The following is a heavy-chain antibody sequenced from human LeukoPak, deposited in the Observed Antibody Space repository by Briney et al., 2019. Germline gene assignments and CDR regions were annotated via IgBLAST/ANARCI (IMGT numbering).Heavy chain of an antibody. CDR1: GYSISSSYY. Sequence: SETLSLTCTVSGYSISSSYYWGWIRQPPGKGLEWIGSIYYSGITYYNPSLKSRVTISVDTSKNQFSLKLSSVTAADTAVYYCARAAGGYCSGGSCSLYYYYGMDVWGQGTTVTVSS. CDR3: ARAAGGYCSGGSCSLYYYYGMDV. J-gene: IGHJ6*02. CDR2: IYYSGIT. D-gene: IGHD2-15*01. V-gene: IGHV4-38-2*02.